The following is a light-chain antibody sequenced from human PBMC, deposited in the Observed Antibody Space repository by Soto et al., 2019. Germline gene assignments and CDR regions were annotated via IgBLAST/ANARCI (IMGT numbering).Light chain of an antibody. V-gene: IGKV1-5*01. CDR2: DAS. Sequence: DIQMTQSPSALSGSLGDRVTITCRASHSIGTWLAWYQQRPGKAPKLLIYDASSLGSGVPSRFSGGGSGTEFTLTISSLQPDDFGTYYCHQYKSYTPYTIGQGTKVEIK. CDR1: HSIGTW. J-gene: IGKJ2*01. CDR3: HQYKSYTPYT.